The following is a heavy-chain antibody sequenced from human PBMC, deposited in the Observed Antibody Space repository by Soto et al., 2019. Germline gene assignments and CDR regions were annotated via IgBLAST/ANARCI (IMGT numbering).Heavy chain of an antibody. D-gene: IGHD3-10*01. V-gene: IGHV3-30-3*01. CDR1: GFTFSSYA. Sequence: QVQLVESGGGVVQPGRSLRLSCTASGFTFSSYAMHWVRQAPGKGLEWVAVISYDGSNKYYADSVKGRFTISRDNSKNTRCLQMNSLRAEDTAVYYCARPDYGSGSYPDYWGQGTLVTVSS. CDR2: ISYDGSNK. CDR3: ARPDYGSGSYPDY. J-gene: IGHJ4*02.